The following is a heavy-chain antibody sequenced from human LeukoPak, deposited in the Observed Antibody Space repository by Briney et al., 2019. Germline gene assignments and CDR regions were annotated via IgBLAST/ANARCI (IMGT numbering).Heavy chain of an antibody. V-gene: IGHV1-2*02. Sequence: ASVKVSCKASGYTFTYYYMHWVRQAPGQGLEWMGWSNPNSGGTKYSQKFQGNITMTRYTSISTAYMELSRLRSDDTAVYYCARGPLYGSGTYWGQGTLVTVSS. J-gene: IGHJ4*02. CDR3: ARGPLYGSGTY. CDR1: GYTFTYYY. D-gene: IGHD3-10*01. CDR2: SNPNSGGT.